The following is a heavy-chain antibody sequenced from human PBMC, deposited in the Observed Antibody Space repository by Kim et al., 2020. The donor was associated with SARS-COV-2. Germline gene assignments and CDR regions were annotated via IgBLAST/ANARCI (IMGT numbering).Heavy chain of an antibody. CDR2: NHSGST. V-gene: IGHV4-34*01. D-gene: IGHD3-16*01. Sequence: NHSGSTNYRPSLKSRVTISLDTSKKQFSLMLRSVTAADTAVYYCATTLGYWAQGTLVTVSS. J-gene: IGHJ4*02. CDR3: ATTLGY.